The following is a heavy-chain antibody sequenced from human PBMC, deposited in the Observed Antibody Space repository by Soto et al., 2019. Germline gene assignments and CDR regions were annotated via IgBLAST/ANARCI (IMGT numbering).Heavy chain of an antibody. CDR1: GDSMNGYY. CDR2: IYYHGTT. Sequence: PSETLSLTCDVSGDSMNGYYRSWVRQSPGKRLDWIGYIYYHGTTRYNPSVKTRASIGIDLSKNQFSLHLWSLTPADTAVYYCARGRLWFGELLNWFDPWGQGTLVTVSS. D-gene: IGHD3-10*01. CDR3: ARGRLWFGELLNWFDP. V-gene: IGHV4-59*01. J-gene: IGHJ5*02.